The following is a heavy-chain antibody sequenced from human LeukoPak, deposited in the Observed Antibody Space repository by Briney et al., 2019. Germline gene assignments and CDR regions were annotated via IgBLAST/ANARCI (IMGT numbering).Heavy chain of an antibody. CDR1: GGTFSSYA. CDR3: ARGYDFWSGYYPA. V-gene: IGHV1-69*13. D-gene: IGHD3-3*01. Sequence: SVKVSCKASGGTFSSYAISWVRQAPGQGLERMGGIIPIFGTANYAQKFQGRVTITADESTSTAYMELSSLRSEDTAVYYCARGYDFWSGYYPAWGQGTLVTVSS. CDR2: IIPIFGTA. J-gene: IGHJ5*02.